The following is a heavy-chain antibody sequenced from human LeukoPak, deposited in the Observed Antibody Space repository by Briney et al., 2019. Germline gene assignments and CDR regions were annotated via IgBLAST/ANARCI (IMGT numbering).Heavy chain of an antibody. J-gene: IGHJ4*02. V-gene: IGHV4-39*07. CDR2: IYYTGST. D-gene: IGHD6-6*01. CDR3: ARDSGYSSSLDY. CDR1: GGSVSTSTYY. Sequence: PSETLSLTCTVSGGSVSTSTYYWGWIRQPPGKGLEWIGGIYYTGSTNYNPSLKSRVTISVDTSKNQFSLKLSSVTAADTAVYYCARDSGYSSSLDYWGQGTLVTVSS.